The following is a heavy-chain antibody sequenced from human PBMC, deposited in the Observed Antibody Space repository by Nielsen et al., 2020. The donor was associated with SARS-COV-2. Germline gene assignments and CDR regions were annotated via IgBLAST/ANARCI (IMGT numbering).Heavy chain of an antibody. V-gene: IGHV3-7*01. CDR3: ARDPSSGWYVYYYGMDV. J-gene: IGHJ6*02. Sequence: GESLKISCAASGFTFSSYWMSWVRQAPGKGLEWVANIKQDGSEKYYVDSVKGRFTISRDNAKNSLYLQMNSLRAEDTAVYYCARDPSSGWYVYYYGMDVWGQGTTVTVSS. D-gene: IGHD6-19*01. CDR2: IKQDGSEK. CDR1: GFTFSSYW.